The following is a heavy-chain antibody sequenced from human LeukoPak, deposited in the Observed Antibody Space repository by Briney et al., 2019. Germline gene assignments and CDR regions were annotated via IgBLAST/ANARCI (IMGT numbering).Heavy chain of an antibody. Sequence: PGGSLRPSCAASGFTFSSYAMHWVRQAPGKGLVWVSRIHSDGSTTYADSVKGRFTISRDNSKNTLYLQMNSLRAEDTAVYYCARDMGYTPVSWGQGTLVTVSS. V-gene: IGHV3-74*01. CDR1: GFTFSSYA. CDR2: IHSDGST. CDR3: ARDMGYTPVS. J-gene: IGHJ5*02. D-gene: IGHD2-2*02.